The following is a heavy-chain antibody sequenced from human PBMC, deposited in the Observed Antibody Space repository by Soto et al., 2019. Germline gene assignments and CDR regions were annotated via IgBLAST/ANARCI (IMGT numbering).Heavy chain of an antibody. CDR1: GFTFSGSA. J-gene: IGHJ3*02. CDR3: ARGLGSSGWYSTWDAFDI. CDR2: IRSKANSYAT. D-gene: IGHD6-19*01. V-gene: IGHV3-73*01. Sequence: PGGSLRLSCAASGFTFSGSAMHWVRQASGKGLEWVGRIRSKANSYATAYAASVKGRFTISRDNAKNSLYLQMNSLRAEDTAVYYCARGLGSSGWYSTWDAFDIWGQGTMVSVSS.